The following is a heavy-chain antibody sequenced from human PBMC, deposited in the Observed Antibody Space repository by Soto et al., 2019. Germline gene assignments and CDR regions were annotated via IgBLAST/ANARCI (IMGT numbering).Heavy chain of an antibody. CDR2: ITYDGSNK. V-gene: IGHV3-30*18. J-gene: IGHJ4*02. D-gene: IGHD3-3*01. CDR3: AKALSEWIPTYCFDS. CDR1: GFSFSKYG. Sequence: QVQLVESGGGVVQPGTSLRLSCAASGFSFSKYGIHWVRQAPGKGLEWVAIITYDGSNKYYLDSVKGRFIISRDNSRNTAFLQMDSLTAEDTATYYCAKALSEWIPTYCFDSWGQGARVTVTS.